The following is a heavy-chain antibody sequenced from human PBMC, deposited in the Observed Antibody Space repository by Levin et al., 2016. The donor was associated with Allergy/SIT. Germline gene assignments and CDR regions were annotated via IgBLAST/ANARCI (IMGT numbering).Heavy chain of an antibody. D-gene: IGHD3-10*01. CDR2: IYYSGST. J-gene: IGHJ6*02. V-gene: IGHV4-39*01. CDR1: GGSISSSSYY. Sequence: SETLSLTCTVSGGSISSSSYYWGWIRQPPGKGLEWIRSIYYSGSTYYNPSLKSRVTISVDTSKNQFSLKLSSVTAADTAVYYCATVEIWFGESSPMDVWGQGTTVTVSS. CDR3: ATVEIWFGESSPMDV.